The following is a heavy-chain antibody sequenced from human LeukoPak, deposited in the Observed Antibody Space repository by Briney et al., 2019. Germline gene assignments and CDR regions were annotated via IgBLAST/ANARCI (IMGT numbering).Heavy chain of an antibody. V-gene: IGHV3-48*03. CDR3: ARDVIRGVSYGMDV. CDR1: GFTFSSYE. D-gene: IGHD3-10*01. Sequence: GGSLRLSCAASGFTFSSYEMNWVRQAPGKGLEWVSYISSSSSTIYYADSVKGRFNISRDNAKNSLYLQMNSLRAEDTAVYYCARDVIRGVSYGMDVWGQGTTVTVSS. J-gene: IGHJ6*02. CDR2: ISSSSSTI.